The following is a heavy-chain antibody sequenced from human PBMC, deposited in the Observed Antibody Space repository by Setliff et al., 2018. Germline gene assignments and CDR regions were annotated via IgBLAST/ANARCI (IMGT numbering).Heavy chain of an antibody. Sequence: PGGSLRLSCAASGFTSSSYWMHWVRQAPGKGLVWVSRINGDGSSTNYADSVKGRFTISRDNAKNSLYLQMNSLRAEDTAVYYCARGGYSYGYWGHGTLVTVSS. D-gene: IGHD5-18*01. CDR3: ARGGYSYGY. CDR2: INGDGSST. V-gene: IGHV3-74*01. J-gene: IGHJ4*01. CDR1: GFTSSSYW.